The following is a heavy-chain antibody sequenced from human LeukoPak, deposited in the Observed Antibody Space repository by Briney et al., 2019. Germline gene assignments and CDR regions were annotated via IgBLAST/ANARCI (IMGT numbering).Heavy chain of an antibody. D-gene: IGHD2-15*01. CDR1: GFSFSNAW. CDR2: IKTKTDGGTA. CDR3: STLPGYCSRGTCYFDY. V-gene: IGHV3-15*01. J-gene: IGHJ4*02. Sequence: GGSLRLSCVASGFSFSNAWMSWVRQAPGKGLEWVGRIKTKTDGGTADYAAPVKGRFTISRDDSKNTLYLQMNSLKTEDTAVYYCSTLPGYCSRGTCYFDYWGQGTLVTVSS.